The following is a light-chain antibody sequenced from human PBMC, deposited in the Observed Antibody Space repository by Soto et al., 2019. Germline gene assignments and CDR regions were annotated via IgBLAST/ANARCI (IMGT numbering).Light chain of an antibody. CDR2: DAS. Sequence: PLTEAPGPRSASVVDAVTIICRPSQSISSWLAWYQQKPGKAPKLLIYDASSLESGVPSRFSGSGSGTEFTLTICSLQPDDFATYYCQQDNSYSWKFGQGTKVDIK. J-gene: IGKJ1*01. CDR1: QSISSW. CDR3: QQDNSYSWK. V-gene: IGKV1-5*02.